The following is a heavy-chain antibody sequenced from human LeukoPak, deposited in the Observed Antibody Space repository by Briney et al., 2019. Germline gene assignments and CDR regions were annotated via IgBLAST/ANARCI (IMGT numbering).Heavy chain of an antibody. Sequence: SSETLSLTCTVSGGSISSSSYYWGWIRQPPGKGLEWIGSIYYSGSTYYNPSLKSRVTISVDTSKNQFSLKLSSVTAADTAVYYCVAGSSWFHWGQGTLVTVSS. CDR2: IYYSGST. V-gene: IGHV4-39*01. CDR3: VAGSSWFH. CDR1: GGSISSSSYY. D-gene: IGHD6-13*01. J-gene: IGHJ4*02.